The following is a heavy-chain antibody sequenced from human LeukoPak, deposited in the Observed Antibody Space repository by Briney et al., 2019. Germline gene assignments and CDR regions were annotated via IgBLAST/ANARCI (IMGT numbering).Heavy chain of an antibody. CDR1: GGSISIYY. Sequence: SETLSLTCTVSGGSISIYYWSWIRQPAGKGLEWIGRIYTSGSTNYNPSLKSRVSMSGDTSKNQVSLKLRSVTAADTAVYYCARDPTTVTTIFDSWGQGTLVTVSS. J-gene: IGHJ4*02. CDR2: IYTSGST. D-gene: IGHD4-17*01. V-gene: IGHV4-4*07. CDR3: ARDPTTVTTIFDS.